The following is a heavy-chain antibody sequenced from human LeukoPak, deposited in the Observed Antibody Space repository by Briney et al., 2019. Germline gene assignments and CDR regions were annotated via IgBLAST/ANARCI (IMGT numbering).Heavy chain of an antibody. CDR2: IEDNGRDK. V-gene: IGHV3-30*19. J-gene: IGHJ6*04. CDR1: GFTFRNFN. Sequence: SGGSLRLSCAASGFTFRNFNIHWVRQAPGKGLEWVAMIEDNGRDKYYAASVKGRCTISRDNSKNTVYLQMSSLRPEDTAVYYCAELGITMVGGVWGKGTTVTISS. CDR3: AELGITMVGGV. D-gene: IGHD3-10*02.